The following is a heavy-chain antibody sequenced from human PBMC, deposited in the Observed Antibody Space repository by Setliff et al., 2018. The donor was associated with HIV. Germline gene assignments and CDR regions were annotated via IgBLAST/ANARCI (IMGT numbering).Heavy chain of an antibody. V-gene: IGHV3-9*01. CDR1: GFTFDDYA. J-gene: IGHJ5*01. CDR3: AKDISYSSSWYDF. CDR2: ISWNSGSI. D-gene: IGHD6-13*01. Sequence: GGSLRLSCAASGFTFDDYAMHWVRQAPGKGLEWVSGISWNSGSIGYADSVKGRSTISRDNAKNSLYLQMNSLRAEDTALYYCAKDISYSSSWYDFWGQGTLVTVSS.